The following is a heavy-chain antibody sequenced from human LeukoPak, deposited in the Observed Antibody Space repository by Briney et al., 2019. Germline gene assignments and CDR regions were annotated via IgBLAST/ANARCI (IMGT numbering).Heavy chain of an antibody. J-gene: IGHJ3*02. CDR1: GGTFSSYA. D-gene: IGHD6-13*01. CDR2: IIPIFGAA. V-gene: IGHV1-69*05. CDR3: ARLEAAAGFAFDI. Sequence: SVKVSCKASGGTFSSYAISWVRQAPGQGLEWMGRIIPIFGAANYAQKFQGRVTITTDESTSTAYMELSSLRSEDTAVYYCARLEAAAGFAFDIWGQGTMVTVSS.